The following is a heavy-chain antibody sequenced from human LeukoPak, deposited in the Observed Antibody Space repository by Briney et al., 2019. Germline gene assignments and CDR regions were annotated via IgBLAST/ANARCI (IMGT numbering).Heavy chain of an antibody. CDR1: GGSISSGGYS. CDR2: AYYSGRA. J-gene: IGHJ4*02. Sequence: SETLSLTCAVSGGSISSGGYSWTRIRQAPGKGLEWIGYAYYSGRAYYSPSFKSRVTISVDTSKNQFSLNLSSVTAADTAVYYCARAAVAGTFDYWGQGTLVTVSS. CDR3: ARAAVAGTFDY. D-gene: IGHD6-19*01. V-gene: IGHV4-30-4*07.